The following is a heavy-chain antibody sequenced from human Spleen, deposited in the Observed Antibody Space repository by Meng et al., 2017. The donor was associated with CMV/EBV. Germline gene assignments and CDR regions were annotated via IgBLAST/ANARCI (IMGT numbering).Heavy chain of an antibody. Sequence: APGSPFTGSYVPCIHQAPGQGLEWMGCINPLRGDTNLAQTFQGRLTMTRDPSISAAYMELTSLTSADTAVYYCARGGWGRTYGPVDTWGQGTLVTVPQ. J-gene: IGHJ5*02. V-gene: IGHV1-2*02. CDR1: GSPFTGSY. CDR2: INPLRGDT. D-gene: IGHD2-21*02. CDR3: ARGGWGRTYGPVDT.